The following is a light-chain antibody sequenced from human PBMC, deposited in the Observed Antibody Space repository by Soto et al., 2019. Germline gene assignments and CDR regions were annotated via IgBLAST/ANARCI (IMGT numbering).Light chain of an antibody. CDR3: QQYNNWPPLT. Sequence: EIVMTQSPATLSVSPGERATLSCRASQSVSSYLAWYQHKPGQAPRLLIYGASTRATGIPARFSGSGSGTEFTLTISSLQSEDCAVYYCQQYNNWPPLTFGGGTKVEIK. J-gene: IGKJ4*01. CDR1: QSVSSY. V-gene: IGKV3-15*01. CDR2: GAS.